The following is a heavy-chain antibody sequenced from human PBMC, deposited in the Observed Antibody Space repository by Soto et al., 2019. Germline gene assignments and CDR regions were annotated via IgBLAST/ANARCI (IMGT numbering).Heavy chain of an antibody. D-gene: IGHD3-9*01. CDR1: GYSFTSYW. Sequence: PGESLKISCKGSGYSFTSYWIGWVRQMPGKGLEWMGIIYPGDSDTRYSPSFQGQVTISADKSISTVYLQWSSLKASDTAMYYCATSRQDILTGYYTAILDYWGQGTLVTVSS. CDR2: IYPGDSDT. V-gene: IGHV5-51*01. CDR3: ATSRQDILTGYYTAILDY. J-gene: IGHJ4*02.